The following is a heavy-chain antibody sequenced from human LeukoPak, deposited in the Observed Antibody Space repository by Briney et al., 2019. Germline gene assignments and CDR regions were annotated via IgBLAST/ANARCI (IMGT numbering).Heavy chain of an antibody. CDR2: IYYNGNN. J-gene: IGHJ5*02. Sequence: SETLSLTCTVSGASIRSSAYYWAWIRQPPGKGLEWIGNIYYNGNNYSNPSLKSRVMILVDTSKNQFSLKLRSVTAADTALYYCGRGPGPGVKAAGLNNWFDPWGQGTLVTVSS. CDR1: GASIRSSAYY. CDR3: GRGPGPGVKAAGLNNWFDP. V-gene: IGHV4-39*07. D-gene: IGHD6-13*01.